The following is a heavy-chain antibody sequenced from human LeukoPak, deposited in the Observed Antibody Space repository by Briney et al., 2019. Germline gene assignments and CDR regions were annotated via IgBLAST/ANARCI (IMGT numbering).Heavy chain of an antibody. D-gene: IGHD1-14*01. V-gene: IGHV3-48*04. J-gene: IGHJ4*02. CDR3: ARDRKTTYFDY. Sequence: GGSLRLSCAASGFTFSSYSMNWVRQAPGKGLEWVSYISSSSSTIYYADSVKGRFTISRDNAKNSLYLQMNSLRAEDTAVYYCARDRKTTYFDYWGQGTLVTVSS. CDR1: GFTFSSYS. CDR2: ISSSSSTI.